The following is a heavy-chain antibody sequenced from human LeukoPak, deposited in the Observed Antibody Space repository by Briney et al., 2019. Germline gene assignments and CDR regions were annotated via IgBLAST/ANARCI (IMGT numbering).Heavy chain of an antibody. V-gene: IGHV3-30*02. CDR2: IRYDGSNK. D-gene: IGHD2-2*02. Sequence: GGSLRLSCAASGFTFSSYGMHWVRQAPGRGLEWVAFIRYDGSNKYYADSVKGRFTISRDNSKNTLYLQMNSLRAEDTAVYYCAKVSISYCSSTSCYMGGYFDYWGQGTLVTVSS. J-gene: IGHJ4*02. CDR3: AKVSISYCSSTSCYMGGYFDY. CDR1: GFTFSSYG.